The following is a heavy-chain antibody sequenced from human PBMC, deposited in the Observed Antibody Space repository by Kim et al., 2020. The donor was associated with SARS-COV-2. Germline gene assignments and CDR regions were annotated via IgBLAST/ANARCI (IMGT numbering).Heavy chain of an antibody. D-gene: IGHD3-22*01. CDR2: INPNSGGT. V-gene: IGHV1-2*02. CDR3: ARGPTGVGGSGYFDY. CDR1: GYTFTGYC. J-gene: IGHJ4*02. Sequence: ASVKVSCKASGYTFTGYCMHWVRQAPGQGLEWMGWINPNSGGTNYAQKFQGRVTMTRDTSISTAYMELSRLRSDDTAVYYCARGPTGVGGSGYFDYWGQGTLVTVSS.